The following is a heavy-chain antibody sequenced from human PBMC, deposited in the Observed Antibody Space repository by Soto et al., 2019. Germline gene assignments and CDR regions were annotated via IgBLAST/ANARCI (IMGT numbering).Heavy chain of an antibody. V-gene: IGHV1-18*01. J-gene: IGHJ3*02. CDR1: GDTFGTSG. Sequence: QVQLVQSGAEMKKPGASVRVSCKTSGDTFGTSGFHWVRQAPGQGLEWMGWISSYNGNTYYIQKLQGRVTMTTHTSTSTAYMELTSLKSDDTAVYFCARDHLLVVPGALDIWGQGTMVTVSS. CDR2: ISSYNGNT. CDR3: ARDHLLVVPGALDI. D-gene: IGHD2-2*01.